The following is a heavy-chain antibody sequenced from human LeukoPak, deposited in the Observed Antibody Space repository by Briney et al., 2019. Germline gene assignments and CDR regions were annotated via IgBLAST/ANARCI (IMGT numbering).Heavy chain of an antibody. CDR1: GFIFSSYG. CDR2: IRYDGSNK. D-gene: IGHD5-12*01. Sequence: GGSLRLSCAASGFIFSSYGMHWVRQAQGKGLEWVAFIRYDGSNKYYADSVKGRFTISRDNSKNTLYLQMNSLRAEDTAVYYCAKDWRHSGYDGYYFDYWGQGTLVTVSS. V-gene: IGHV3-30*02. CDR3: AKDWRHSGYDGYYFDY. J-gene: IGHJ4*02.